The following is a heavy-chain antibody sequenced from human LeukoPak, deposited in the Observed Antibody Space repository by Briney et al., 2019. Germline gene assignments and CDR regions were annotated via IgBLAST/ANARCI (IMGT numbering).Heavy chain of an antibody. CDR3: ARRFSEYYDILTGYLYAFDI. D-gene: IGHD3-9*01. V-gene: IGHV5-10-1*01. J-gene: IGHJ3*02. Sequence: GESLKISCKGSGYSFTGYWISWVRQMPGKGLEWMGRIDPSDSYTNYSPSFQGHVTISADKSISTAYLQWSSLKASDTAMYYCARRFSEYYDILTGYLYAFDIWGQGTMVTVSS. CDR2: IDPSDSYT. CDR1: GYSFTGYW.